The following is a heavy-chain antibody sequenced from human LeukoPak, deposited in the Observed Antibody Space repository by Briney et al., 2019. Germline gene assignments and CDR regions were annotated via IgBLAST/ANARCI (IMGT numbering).Heavy chain of an antibody. Sequence: PSETLSLTCAVYGESLNSYYWSWIRQPPGKGLEWIGEINHSGSTNYNPSLKSRVTISVDTSKNQFSLKLSSVTAADTAVYYCAREAESIVVVPATSGRRFDYWGQGTLVTVSS. D-gene: IGHD2-2*01. CDR1: GESLNSYY. CDR2: INHSGST. J-gene: IGHJ4*02. V-gene: IGHV4-34*01. CDR3: AREAESIVVVPATSGRRFDY.